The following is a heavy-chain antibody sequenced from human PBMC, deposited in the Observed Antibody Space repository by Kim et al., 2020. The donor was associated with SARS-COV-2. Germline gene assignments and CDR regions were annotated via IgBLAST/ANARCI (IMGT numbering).Heavy chain of an antibody. J-gene: IGHJ6*02. CDR2: ISWNSGSI. Sequence: GGSLRLSCAASGFTFGDYAMHWVRQAPGKGLEWVSGISWNSGSIGYADSVKGRFTISRDNAKNSLYLQMNSLRAEDTALYYCAKVFIPPNHYYYYGMDVWGQGTTVTVSS. D-gene: IGHD2-21*01. V-gene: IGHV3-9*01. CDR3: AKVFIPPNHYYYYGMDV. CDR1: GFTFGDYA.